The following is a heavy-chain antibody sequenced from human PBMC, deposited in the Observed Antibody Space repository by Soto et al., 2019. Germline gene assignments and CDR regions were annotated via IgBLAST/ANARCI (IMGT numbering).Heavy chain of an antibody. D-gene: IGHD5-18*01. J-gene: IGHJ4*02. CDR3: ARARGYSYGLGY. Sequence: KPSETLSLTCTVSGGSISSYYWSWIRQPPGKGLEWIGYIYYSGSTNYNPSLKSRVTISVDTSKNQFSLKLSSVTAADTAVYYCARARGYSYGLGYWGQGTLVTVSS. V-gene: IGHV4-59*01. CDR1: GGSISSYY. CDR2: IYYSGST.